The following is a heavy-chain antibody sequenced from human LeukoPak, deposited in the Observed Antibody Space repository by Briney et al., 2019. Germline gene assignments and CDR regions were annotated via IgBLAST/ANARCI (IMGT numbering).Heavy chain of an antibody. V-gene: IGHV3-48*03. CDR2: ISSSSTI. CDR1: GFTFSSYE. CDR3: AREVAGL. Sequence: PGGSLRLSCAASGFTFSSYEMNWVRQAPGKGLEWVSYISSSSTIYYADSVKGRFTISRDNAKNSLYLQMNSLRAEDTAVYYCAREVAGLWGQGTLVTVSS. J-gene: IGHJ4*02.